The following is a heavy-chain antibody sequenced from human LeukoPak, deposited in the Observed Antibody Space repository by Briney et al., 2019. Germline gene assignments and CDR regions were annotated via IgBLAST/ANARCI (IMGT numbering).Heavy chain of an antibody. V-gene: IGHV3-23*01. D-gene: IGHD6-19*01. Sequence: PGGSLRLSCAASGFTFSSHAMSWVRQAAGEGLEWVSTISDSGVSTYYADSVKGRFTISRDNSKNTLYMQMNSLRAGDTAVYYCAKDLSSSGFRIDYWDQGTLVTVSS. CDR3: AKDLSSSGFRIDY. CDR2: ISDSGVST. CDR1: GFTFSSHA. J-gene: IGHJ4*02.